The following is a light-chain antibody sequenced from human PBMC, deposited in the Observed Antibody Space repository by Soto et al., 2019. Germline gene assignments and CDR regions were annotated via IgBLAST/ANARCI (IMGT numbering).Light chain of an antibody. CDR1: RSDVGGYNY. V-gene: IGLV2-14*01. Sequence: QSALTQPASVSGSPGQSITISCTGTRSDVGGYNYVSWYQQHPGKAPKLMIYEVSNRPSGVSNRFSGSKSGNTASLTISGLQAEDEADYYCSSYTSSSTLVVFGGGTKLTGL. J-gene: IGLJ2*01. CDR2: EVS. CDR3: SSYTSSSTLVV.